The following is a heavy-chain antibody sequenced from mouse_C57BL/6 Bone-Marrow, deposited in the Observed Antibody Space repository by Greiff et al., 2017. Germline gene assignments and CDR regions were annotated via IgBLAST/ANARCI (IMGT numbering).Heavy chain of an antibody. Sequence: EVQRVESGGDLVKPGGSLKLSCAASGFTFSSYGMSWVRQTPDKRLEWVATISSGGSYTYYPDSVKGRFTISRDNAKNTLYLQMSSLKSEDTAMFYWARLAVLRGGYFDVWRTGNRDSVPT. CDR3: ARLAVLRGGYFDV. J-gene: IGHJ1*03. V-gene: IGHV5-6*01. CDR1: GFTFSSYG. CDR2: ISSGGSYT. D-gene: IGHD1-1*01.